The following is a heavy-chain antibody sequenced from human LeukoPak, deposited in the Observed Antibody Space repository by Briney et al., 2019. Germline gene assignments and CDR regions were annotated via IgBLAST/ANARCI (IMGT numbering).Heavy chain of an antibody. CDR2: FDPEDGET. D-gene: IGHD6-25*01. V-gene: IGHV1-24*01. J-gene: IGHJ4*02. Sequence: ASVKVSCKVSGYTLTELSMHWVRQAPGKGLEWMGGFDPEDGETIHAQKFQGRVTMTEDTSTDTAYMELSSLRSEDTAVYYCATAPLLRLPPRYFDYWGQGTLVTVSS. CDR1: GYTLTELS. CDR3: ATAPLLRLPPRYFDY.